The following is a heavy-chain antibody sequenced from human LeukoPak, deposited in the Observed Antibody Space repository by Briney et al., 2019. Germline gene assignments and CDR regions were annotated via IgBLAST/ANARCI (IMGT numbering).Heavy chain of an antibody. V-gene: IGHV1-2*02. CDR3: ARSRRVGNGEYPDY. J-gene: IGHJ4*02. Sequence: ASVKVSCKASGYTFTGYYMHWVRKTPGQGLEWMGWINPNTGDTNYGRKFQGRVTMTRDTSINTAYMELRSLRSGDTAVYHCARSRRVGNGEYPDYWGQGTPVTVSS. CDR1: GYTFTGYY. D-gene: IGHD3-10*01. CDR2: INPNTGDT.